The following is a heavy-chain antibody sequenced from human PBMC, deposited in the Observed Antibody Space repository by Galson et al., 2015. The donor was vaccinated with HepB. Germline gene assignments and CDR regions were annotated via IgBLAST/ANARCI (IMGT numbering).Heavy chain of an antibody. CDR1: GFTFDDYT. CDR2: ISWDGGST. V-gene: IGHV3-43*01. Sequence: SLRLSCAASGFTFDDYTMHWVRQAPGKGLEWVSLISWDGGSTYYADSVKGRFTISRDNSKNSLYLQMNSLRTEDTALYYCAKLGIAAPSYAFDIWGQGTMVTVSS. CDR3: AKLGIAAPSYAFDI. J-gene: IGHJ3*02. D-gene: IGHD6-13*01.